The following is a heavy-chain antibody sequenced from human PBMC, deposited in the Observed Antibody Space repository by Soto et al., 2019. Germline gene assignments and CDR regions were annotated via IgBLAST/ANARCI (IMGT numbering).Heavy chain of an antibody. CDR3: AKDGSGRSGSYCWFDP. CDR1: GFTFSSYA. D-gene: IGHD1-26*01. J-gene: IGHJ5*02. V-gene: IGHV3-23*01. Sequence: GGSLRLSCAASGFTFSSYAMSWVRQAPGKGLEWVSAISGSGGSTYYADSVKGRFTISRDNSKNTLYLQMNSLRAEDTAVYYCAKDGSGRSGSYCWFDPWGQGTLVTVSS. CDR2: ISGSGGST.